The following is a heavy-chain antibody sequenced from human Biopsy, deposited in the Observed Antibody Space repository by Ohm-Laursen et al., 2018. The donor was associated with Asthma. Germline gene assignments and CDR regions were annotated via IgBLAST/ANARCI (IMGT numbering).Heavy chain of an antibody. CDR2: GNTGNGDT. CDR3: ARTYYDFLTGQVKDVFGV. D-gene: IGHD3-9*01. J-gene: IGHJ3*01. CDR1: GYNFISFA. V-gene: IGHV1-3*04. Sequence: ASVKVSCKASGYNFISFAIHWVRQAPGQRLEWMGWGNTGNGDTKYSQKFQGRVTITRDTSASTAYMELRSLRSEDTATYYCARTYYDFLTGQVKDVFGVWGQGTMVTVSS.